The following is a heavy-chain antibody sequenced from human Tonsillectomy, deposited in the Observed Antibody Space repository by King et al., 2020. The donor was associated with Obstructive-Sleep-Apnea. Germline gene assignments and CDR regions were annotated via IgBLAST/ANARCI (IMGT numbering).Heavy chain of an antibody. Sequence: QLVQSGSELRKPGASVKVSCKASGYNLSTYVMNWLRQAPGQGLEWMGWIDTNTGNPTYAQGFTRRFVFSLDTSVSTAYLQISSLRTEDTAVYYCARGRSWFDPWGQGTLVTVSS. V-gene: IGHV7-4-1*02. CDR3: ARGRSWFDP. CDR1: GYNLSTYV. J-gene: IGHJ5*02. CDR2: IDTNTGNP.